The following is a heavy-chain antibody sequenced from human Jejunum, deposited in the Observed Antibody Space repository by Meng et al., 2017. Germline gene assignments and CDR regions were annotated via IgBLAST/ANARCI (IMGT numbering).Heavy chain of an antibody. Sequence: ASVKVSCKASGYTFTDNHIYWMRQAPGQGLECMGWMDPNSAHTNYAQKFQGRVTMTRDTSISTAYMELSSLRSDDTAVYYCARELGINAFNIWGQGRMVTVSS. CDR2: MDPNSAHT. J-gene: IGHJ3*02. D-gene: IGHD7-27*01. CDR3: ARELGINAFNI. V-gene: IGHV1-2*02. CDR1: GYTFTDNH.